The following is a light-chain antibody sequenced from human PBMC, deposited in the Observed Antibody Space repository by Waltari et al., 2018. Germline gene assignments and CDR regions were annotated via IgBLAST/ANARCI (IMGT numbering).Light chain of an antibody. J-gene: IGKJ4*01. Sequence: DVQMTQSPSSLSASVGDRVTITCRASDNVNNSLNWYQQKPGKAPKLLIYKASTLQSGVTSRFSGSGSGTDYTFTISSLQSEDVATYYCQHGYGAPLTFGGGTKVEIK. V-gene: IGKV1-39*01. CDR3: QHGYGAPLT. CDR1: DNVNNS. CDR2: KAS.